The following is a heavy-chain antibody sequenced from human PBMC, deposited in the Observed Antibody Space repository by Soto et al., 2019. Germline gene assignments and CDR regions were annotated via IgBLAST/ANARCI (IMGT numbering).Heavy chain of an antibody. J-gene: IGHJ4*02. CDR3: ARDSYSSSWPHPTFDY. CDR2: MNPNSVTT. V-gene: IGHV1-8*01. D-gene: IGHD6-13*01. Sequence: ASVKVACKTAGYTFTSYDISCGRQTNGQGLEWIGWMNPNSVTTNYAQKFQGRVTMTTNNSMSTAYMELSSLRSEDTAVYYCARDSYSSSWPHPTFDYWGQGALVTVSS. CDR1: GYTFTSYD.